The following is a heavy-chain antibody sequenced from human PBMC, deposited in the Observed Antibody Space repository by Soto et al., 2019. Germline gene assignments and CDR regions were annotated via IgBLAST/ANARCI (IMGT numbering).Heavy chain of an antibody. J-gene: IGHJ2*01. CDR2: ISYDGSNK. D-gene: IGHD4-17*01. V-gene: IGHV3-30*18. Sequence: QVQLVESGGGVVQPGRSLRLSCAASGFTFSSYGMHWVRQAPGKGLEWVAVISYDGSNKYYADSVKGRFTISRDNSKNALYLQKNSLRAEDTAVYYGAKDHYTVTGNYWYFDLWGRGSLVTVSS. CDR1: GFTFSSYG. CDR3: AKDHYTVTGNYWYFDL.